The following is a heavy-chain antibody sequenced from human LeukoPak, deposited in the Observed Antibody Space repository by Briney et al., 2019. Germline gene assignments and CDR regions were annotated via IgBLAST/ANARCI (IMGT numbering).Heavy chain of an antibody. CDR2: ISWGDGTT. J-gene: IGHJ5*02. D-gene: IGHD6-13*01. Sequence: GGSLRLSCAASGFTFDDYTMHWVRQAPGKGLEWVSLISWGDGTTYYADSVKGRFTISRDNSKNSLYLQMNSLRTEDTALYYCAKGGSSILGWFDPWGQGTLVTVSS. CDR1: GFTFDDYT. CDR3: AKGGSSILGWFDP. V-gene: IGHV3-43*01.